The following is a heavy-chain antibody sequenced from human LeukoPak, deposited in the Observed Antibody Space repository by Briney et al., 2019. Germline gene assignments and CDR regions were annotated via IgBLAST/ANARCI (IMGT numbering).Heavy chain of an antibody. J-gene: IGHJ4*02. Sequence: PGGSLRLSCAASGFTFSNYWMHWVRQAPGKGLVWVSRINSDGSSTSYAESVKGRFTISRDNAKNTLYLQMNSQRVEDTAVYYCARRGLYFDYWGQGTLVTVSS. CDR3: ARRGLYFDY. CDR2: INSDGSST. D-gene: IGHD3-10*01. V-gene: IGHV3-74*01. CDR1: GFTFSNYW.